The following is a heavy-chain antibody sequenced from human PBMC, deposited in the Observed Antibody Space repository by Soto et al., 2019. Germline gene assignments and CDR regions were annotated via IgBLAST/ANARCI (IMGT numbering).Heavy chain of an antibody. CDR2: VYYSGST. CDR1: GGSVSNSY. J-gene: IGHJ4*02. V-gene: IGHV4-59*02. Sequence: QVQLQESGPGLVKPSGTLSLTCTVSGGSVSNSYWGWIRQPPGKGLEWVAYVYYSGSTNYNPSLGSRVTISVDKSKNQFSLKMTSVTGADTAVYYCARGRSHEWELLVQYFDYWGQGTLVTVSS. D-gene: IGHD1-26*01. CDR3: ARGRSHEWELLVQYFDY.